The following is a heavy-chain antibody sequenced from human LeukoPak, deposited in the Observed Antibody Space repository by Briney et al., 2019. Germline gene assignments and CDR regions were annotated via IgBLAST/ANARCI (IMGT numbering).Heavy chain of an antibody. CDR1: CYTFTSYG. CDR3: AREVIGTTYYASIDY. D-gene: IGHD1-26*01. V-gene: IGHV1-18*01. CDR2: ISAYNGDI. Sequence: ASVKVSCKSSCYTFTSYGISWTRQAPGQGLEWMGWISAYNGDIKYAQKFQGRVTMTTDTSTSTAYMELRGLSSDDTAVYYCAREVIGTTYYASIDYWGQGTLVTVSS. J-gene: IGHJ4*02.